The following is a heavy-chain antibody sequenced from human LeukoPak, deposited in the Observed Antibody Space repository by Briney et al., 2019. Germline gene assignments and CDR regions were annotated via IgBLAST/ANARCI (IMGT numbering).Heavy chain of an antibody. CDR1: GFTFSDYY. J-gene: IGHJ6*02. V-gene: IGHV3-11*01. CDR2: ISSSGSTI. D-gene: IGHD2-8*01. Sequence: GGSLRLSCAASGFTFSDYYMSWIRQAPGKGLEWVSYISSSGSTIYYADSVKGRFTISRDNAKSSLYLQMNSLRAEDTAVYYCARGAVLMVYAIYGTYGMDVWGQGTTVTVSS. CDR3: ARGAVLMVYAIYGTYGMDV.